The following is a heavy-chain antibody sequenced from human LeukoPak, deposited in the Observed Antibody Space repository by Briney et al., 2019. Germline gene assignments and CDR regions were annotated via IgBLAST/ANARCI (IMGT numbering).Heavy chain of an antibody. J-gene: IGHJ3*02. Sequence: ASVKVSCKASGYTFTGYYMHWVRQAPRQGLEWMGWINPNSGGTNYAQKFQGRVTMTRDTSISTAYMELSRLRSDDTAVYYCARDRVAAGYDAFDIWGQGTMVTVSS. CDR2: INPNSGGT. CDR3: ARDRVAAGYDAFDI. V-gene: IGHV1-2*02. CDR1: GYTFTGYY. D-gene: IGHD6-13*01.